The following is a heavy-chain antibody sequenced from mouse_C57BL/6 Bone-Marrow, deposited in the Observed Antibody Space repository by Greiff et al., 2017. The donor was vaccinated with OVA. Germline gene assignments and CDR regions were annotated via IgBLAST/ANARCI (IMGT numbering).Heavy chain of an antibody. D-gene: IGHD1-1*01. CDR3: ARGYYYGSGYAMDY. CDR1: GYTFTDYY. Sequence: EVQLQQSGPVLVKPGASVKMSCKASGYTFTDYYMNWVKQRHGTSLEWIGVINPYNGGTSYNQKFKGKATLTVDKSSSTAYMELNSLTSEDSAVYYCARGYYYGSGYAMDYWGQGTSVTVSS. J-gene: IGHJ4*01. CDR2: INPYNGGT. V-gene: IGHV1-19*01.